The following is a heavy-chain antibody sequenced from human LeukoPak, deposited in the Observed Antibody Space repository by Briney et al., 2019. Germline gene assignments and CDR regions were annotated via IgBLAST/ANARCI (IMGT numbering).Heavy chain of an antibody. Sequence: SETLSLTCTVSGGSISSYYWNWIRQPPGKGLEWIGYIYYSGSTNYHPSLKSRVTISVDTSKNQFSLKLSSVTAADTAVYFCARQLRGEAVAGHLQPFDYWGQGTLVTVSS. CDR2: IYYSGST. J-gene: IGHJ4*02. V-gene: IGHV4-59*08. CDR3: ARQLRGEAVAGHLQPFDY. D-gene: IGHD6-19*01. CDR1: GGSISSYY.